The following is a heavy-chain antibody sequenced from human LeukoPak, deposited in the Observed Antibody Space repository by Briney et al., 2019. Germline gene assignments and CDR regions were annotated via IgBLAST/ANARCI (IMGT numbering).Heavy chain of an antibody. V-gene: IGHV3-21*01. Sequence: GGSLRLSCAASGFTFSSYWMSWVRQAPGKGLEWVSSISSSSSYIYYADSVKGRFTISRDNAKNSLYLQMNSLRAEDTAVYYCARDIVAASVAFDIWGQGTMVTVSS. CDR3: ARDIVAASVAFDI. CDR1: GFTFSSYW. D-gene: IGHD5-12*01. J-gene: IGHJ3*02. CDR2: ISSSSSYI.